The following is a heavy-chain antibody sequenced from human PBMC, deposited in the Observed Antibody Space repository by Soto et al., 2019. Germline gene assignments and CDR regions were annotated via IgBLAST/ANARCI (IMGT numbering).Heavy chain of an antibody. V-gene: IGHV4-39*01. CDR2: IYYSGGT. CDR3: AGLEYSSSDDYYYYGMDV. Sequence: NPSETLSITCTVSGGSISSSSYYWGWIRQPPGKGLEWIGSIYYSGGTYYNQSLKSRVTISVDTSKNQFSLKLSSVTAADTAGYYGAGLEYSSSDDYYYYGMDVWGQGTTVT. D-gene: IGHD6-6*01. CDR1: GGSISSSSYY. J-gene: IGHJ6*02.